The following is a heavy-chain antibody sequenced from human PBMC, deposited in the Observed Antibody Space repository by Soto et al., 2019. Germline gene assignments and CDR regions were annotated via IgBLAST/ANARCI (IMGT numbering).Heavy chain of an antibody. V-gene: IGHV3-21*01. Sequence: GALRLSCATSGFTFSSYSMNWVRQAPGKGLEWVSSISSSSSYIYYADSVKGRFTISRDNAKNSLYLQMNSLRAEDTAVYYCARDSSGPYDYWGQGTLVTVSS. D-gene: IGHD6-19*01. CDR1: GFTFSSYS. J-gene: IGHJ4*02. CDR2: ISSSSSYI. CDR3: ARDSSGPYDY.